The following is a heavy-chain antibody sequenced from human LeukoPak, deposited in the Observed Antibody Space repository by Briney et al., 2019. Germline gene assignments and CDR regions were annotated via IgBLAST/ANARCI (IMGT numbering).Heavy chain of an antibody. CDR3: AKLMKGAGLYPFDY. Sequence: GGSLRLSCAASGFTFSSYAMGWGRQAPGKGLGWVSAISGSGGSTYYADSVKGRFTISRDNSKNTLYLQMNSLRAEDTAVYYCAKLMKGAGLYPFDYWGQGTLVTVSS. CDR1: GFTFSSYA. V-gene: IGHV3-23*01. CDR2: ISGSGGST. J-gene: IGHJ4*02. D-gene: IGHD2-8*01.